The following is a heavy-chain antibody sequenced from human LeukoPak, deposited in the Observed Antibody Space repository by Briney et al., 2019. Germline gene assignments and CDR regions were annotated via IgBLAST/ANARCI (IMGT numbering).Heavy chain of an antibody. D-gene: IGHD5-18*01. Sequence: SETLSLTCTVSGGSISGYYWSWIRQPPGKGLEWIGEINHSGSTNYNPSLKSRVTISVDTSKNQFSLKLSSVTAADTAVYYCARFPPRRYSYGPVFVYMDVWGKGTTVTVSS. CDR2: INHSGST. J-gene: IGHJ6*03. CDR3: ARFPPRRYSYGPVFVYMDV. V-gene: IGHV4-34*01. CDR1: GGSISGYY.